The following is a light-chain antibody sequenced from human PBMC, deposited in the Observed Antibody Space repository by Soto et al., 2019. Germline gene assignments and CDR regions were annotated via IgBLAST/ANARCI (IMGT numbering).Light chain of an antibody. J-gene: IGKJ3*01. CDR2: AAS. V-gene: IGKV1-6*01. Sequence: AIQMTQSPSSLSASVGDRDTITCRASQGIRNDLDWFQQKPGKAPKLLIYAASNLQSGVPARFSGSGSGTDFTLTISSLQPEDFATYYCLQKYFYPFTLGPGTKVDIK. CDR1: QGIRND. CDR3: LQKYFYPFT.